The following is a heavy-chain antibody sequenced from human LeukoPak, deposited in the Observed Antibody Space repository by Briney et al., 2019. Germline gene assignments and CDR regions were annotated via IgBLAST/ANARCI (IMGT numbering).Heavy chain of an antibody. CDR3: ARVIIVGATGI. CDR2: ISSGGSTV. V-gene: IGHV3-48*03. J-gene: IGHJ3*02. Sequence: QPGGSLRLSCAASGFTFSSYEMNWFRQAPGNGLQGGSYISSGGSTVHYAESVKGRFTIYRDNAKNSLYLQMNRLRAEDTAVYYCARVIIVGATGIWGKGKMVSVSS. CDR1: GFTFSSYE. D-gene: IGHD1-26*01.